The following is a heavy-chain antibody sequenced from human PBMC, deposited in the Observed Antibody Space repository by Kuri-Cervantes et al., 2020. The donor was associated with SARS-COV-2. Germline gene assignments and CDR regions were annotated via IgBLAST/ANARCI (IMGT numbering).Heavy chain of an antibody. CDR1: GGAFISYT. CDR2: IIPILDIA. D-gene: IGHD6-19*01. Sequence: SVKVSCKASGGAFISYTFTWLRQVPGQGPEWMGRIIPILDIANSAQGFQDRVTITADKSTNTVYMELSSLRSGDTAVYYCARELYDSGWSQKRYYYYRMDVWGQGTTVTVSS. CDR3: ARELYDSGWSQKRYYYYRMDV. J-gene: IGHJ6*02. V-gene: IGHV1-69*04.